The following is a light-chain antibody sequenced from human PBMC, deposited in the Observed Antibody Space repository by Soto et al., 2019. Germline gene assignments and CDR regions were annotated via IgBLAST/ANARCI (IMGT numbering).Light chain of an antibody. Sequence: EIALTQSPGTLSLSPGERATFSCRTSQTINTEFLAWYQQRPGLAPRLLIHGTSNRATGIPDRFSGSGSGTDFTLTISALEPEDFALYYCQRYGSSPLYAFGQGTQLAI. CDR1: QTINTEF. CDR2: GTS. CDR3: QRYGSSPLYA. J-gene: IGKJ2*01. V-gene: IGKV3-20*01.